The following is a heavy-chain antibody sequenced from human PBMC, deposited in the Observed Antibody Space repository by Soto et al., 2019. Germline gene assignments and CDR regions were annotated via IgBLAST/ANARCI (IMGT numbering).Heavy chain of an antibody. V-gene: IGHV4-61*01. Sequence: SETLPLTCTVSGGSVSSGNYYWSWIRQPPGKGLEWIGYIFHTGTTNYNPSLKSQVTISLDTSMNQFSLKLSSVTPADTAVYYCTRAPVSGSYCFDFWGQGTPVTVSS. CDR1: GGSVSSGNYY. CDR3: TRAPVSGSYCFDF. CDR2: IFHTGTT. D-gene: IGHD1-26*01. J-gene: IGHJ4*02.